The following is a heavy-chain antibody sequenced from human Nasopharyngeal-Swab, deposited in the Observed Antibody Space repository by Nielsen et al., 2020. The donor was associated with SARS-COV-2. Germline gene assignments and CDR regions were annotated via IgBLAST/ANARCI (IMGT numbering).Heavy chain of an antibody. J-gene: IGHJ6*03. CDR1: GGTFSSFA. CDR3: ARAPNTAMVRVGAYYYNYYMDV. CDR2: SIPSFGAT. Sequence: SVKITCKASGGTFSSFAVSWVRRPPGQGLEWMGWSIPSFGATNYAQKFQGRVTITADKSTSTAYMELSSMRYEDTAVNYCARAPNTAMVRVGAYYYNYYMDVWGKGTTVTVSS. V-gene: IGHV1-69*06. D-gene: IGHD5-18*01.